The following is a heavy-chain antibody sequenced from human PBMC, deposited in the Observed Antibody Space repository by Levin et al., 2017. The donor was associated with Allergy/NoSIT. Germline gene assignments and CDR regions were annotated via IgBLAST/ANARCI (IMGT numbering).Heavy chain of an antibody. D-gene: IGHD1-26*01. V-gene: IGHV1-8*01. Sequence: GASVKVSCKASGYTFTSYDINWVRQATGQGLEWMGWMNPNSGNTGYAQKFQGRVTMTRNTSISTAYMELSSLRSEDTAVYYCARGPNSGSYYFSYYYYGMDVWGQGTTVTVSS. CDR1: GYTFTSYD. J-gene: IGHJ6*02. CDR2: MNPNSGNT. CDR3: ARGPNSGSYYFSYYYYGMDV.